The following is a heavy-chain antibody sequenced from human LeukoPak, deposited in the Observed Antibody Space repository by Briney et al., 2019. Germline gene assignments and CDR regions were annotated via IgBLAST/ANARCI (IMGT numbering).Heavy chain of an antibody. CDR1: GYTFTKYY. CDR2: ISPSGGST. Sequence: ASVTVSCTASGYTFTKYYMHWVRQAPGQGLEWMGIISPSGGSTSYAQKFQGRVTMTRDTATSTVYMELSSLRSEDTAVYYCARDLGATIGEAFDYWGQGTLVTVSS. V-gene: IGHV1-46*01. CDR3: ARDLGATIGEAFDY. J-gene: IGHJ4*02. D-gene: IGHD3-10*01.